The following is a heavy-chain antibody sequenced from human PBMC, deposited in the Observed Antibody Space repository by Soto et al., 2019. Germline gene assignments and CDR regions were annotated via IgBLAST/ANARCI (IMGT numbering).Heavy chain of an antibody. J-gene: IGHJ6*02. V-gene: IGHV3-30*18. D-gene: IGHD5-12*01. Sequence: GGSLRLSCAASGFTFSSYGMHWVRQAPGKGLERVAVISYDGSNKYYADSVKGRFTISRDNSKNTLYLQMNSLRAEDTAVYYCAKDHFIVATIRDYYYYGMDVWGQGTTVTVSS. CDR3: AKDHFIVATIRDYYYYGMDV. CDR2: ISYDGSNK. CDR1: GFTFSSYG.